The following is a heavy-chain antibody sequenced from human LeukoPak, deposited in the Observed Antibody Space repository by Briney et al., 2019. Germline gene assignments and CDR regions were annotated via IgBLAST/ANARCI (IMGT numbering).Heavy chain of an antibody. CDR3: TRDMIRGVPDYIDY. V-gene: IGHV3-30-3*01. CDR2: ISAEGDIQ. CDR1: GFRLSSYD. Sequence: GGSLRLSCAATGFRLSSYDMHWVRQAPGKGLGWVAAISAEGDIQIYLDSVMGRFTISRDNSKSTLYLQMNSLRIEDTGFYYCTRDMIRGVPDYIDYWGQGTLVTVSS. D-gene: IGHD3-10*01. J-gene: IGHJ4*02.